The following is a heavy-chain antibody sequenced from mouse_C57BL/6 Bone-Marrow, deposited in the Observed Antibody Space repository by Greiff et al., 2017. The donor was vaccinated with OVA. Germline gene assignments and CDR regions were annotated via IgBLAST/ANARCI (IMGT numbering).Heavy chain of an antibody. CDR2: IDPENGDT. Sequence: VQLKQSGAELVRPGASVKLSCTASGFNIKDDYMHWVKQRPEQGLEWIGWIDPENGDTEYASKFQGKATITADTSSNTAYLQLSSLTSEDTAVYYCTTPGYYFDYWGQGTTLTVSS. J-gene: IGHJ2*01. CDR3: TTPGYYFDY. V-gene: IGHV14-4*01. CDR1: GFNIKDDY.